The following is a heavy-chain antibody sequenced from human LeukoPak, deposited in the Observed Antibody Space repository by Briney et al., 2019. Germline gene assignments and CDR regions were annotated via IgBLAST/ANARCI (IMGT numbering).Heavy chain of an antibody. CDR1: GFTFSSYG. CDR2: ISYDGSNK. J-gene: IGHJ3*02. CDR3: AKDRNTFDKYAFDI. V-gene: IGHV3-30*18. D-gene: IGHD4-11*01. Sequence: GGSLRLSCAASGFTFSSYGMHWVRQAPGKGLEWVAVISYDGSNKYYADSVKGRFTISRDNSKNTLYLQMNSLRAEDTAVYYCAKDRNTFDKYAFDIWGQGTMVTVSS.